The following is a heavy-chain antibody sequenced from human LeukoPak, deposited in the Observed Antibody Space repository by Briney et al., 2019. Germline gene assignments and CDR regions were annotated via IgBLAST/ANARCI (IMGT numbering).Heavy chain of an antibody. CDR2: IYYSGST. V-gene: IGHV4-59*08. J-gene: IGHJ6*02. CDR3: ARLSCSGGSCYTYYYYGMDV. Sequence: SETLSLTCTVSGGSISSYYWSWIRQPPGKGLEWIGYIYYSGSTNYNPSLKSRVTISVDTSKNQFSLKLSSVTAADTAVYYCARLSCSGGSCYTYYYYGMDVWGQGTTVTVSS. CDR1: GGSISSYY. D-gene: IGHD2-15*01.